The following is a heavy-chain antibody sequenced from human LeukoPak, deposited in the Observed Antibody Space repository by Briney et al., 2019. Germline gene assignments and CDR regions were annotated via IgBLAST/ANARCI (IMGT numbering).Heavy chain of an antibody. CDR2: ISGSGGST. D-gene: IGHD3-22*01. J-gene: IGHJ4*02. Sequence: GGSLRLSCAASGLIVSSSYMSWVRQAPGKGLEWVSSISGSGGSTYYADSVKGRFTISRDNSKNTLYLQMNSLRAEDTAVYYCAKDPLRRYYYDSSGYLDYWGQGTLVTVSS. CDR1: GLIVSSSY. CDR3: AKDPLRRYYYDSSGYLDY. V-gene: IGHV3-23*01.